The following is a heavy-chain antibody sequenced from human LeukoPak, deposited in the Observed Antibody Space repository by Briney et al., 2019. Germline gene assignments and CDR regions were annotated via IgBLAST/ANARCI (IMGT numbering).Heavy chain of an antibody. V-gene: IGHV4-39*01. CDR3: ARDRACSNGICSYFDY. Sequence: SETLSLTCIVPGGSISSTTYYWGWIRQPPGKGLEWIGSIYYSGSTWYNPSLKGRVTLSADTSKNQFSMKLTSVTAADTAVYYCARDRACSNGICSYFDYWGQGTVVTVSS. D-gene: IGHD2-8*01. J-gene: IGHJ4*02. CDR1: GGSISSTTYY. CDR2: IYYSGST.